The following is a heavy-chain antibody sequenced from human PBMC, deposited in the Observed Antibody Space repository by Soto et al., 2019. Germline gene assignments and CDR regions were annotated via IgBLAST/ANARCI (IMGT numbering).Heavy chain of an antibody. CDR1: GFTFSDYS. J-gene: IGHJ4*01. V-gene: IGHV3-48*02. CDR3: ARDGKRDYECDY. CDR2: IARGKTI. Sequence: GGTLRLSCAASGFTFSDYSLNWIRQPPGKGLEWVSHIARGKTIYYADSLKGRFTISTDNGKNPLYLQMDSLRDEDTAVYYCARDGKRDYECDYWGHGTLVTVSS. D-gene: IGHD4-17*01.